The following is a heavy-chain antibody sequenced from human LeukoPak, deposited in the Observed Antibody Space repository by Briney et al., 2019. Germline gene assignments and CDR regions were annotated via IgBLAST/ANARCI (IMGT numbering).Heavy chain of an antibody. CDR2: IYHSGTT. Sequence: SETLSLTCTVSGYSISNGYYWGWIRQPPGRGLEWIGTIYHSGTTYYNPSLKSRVTISVDTSKNQFSLRLTSVTAADTAVYYCARVDYDLWRGFPIHPFDYWGQGTLVTVSS. V-gene: IGHV4-38-2*02. CDR3: ARVDYDLWRGFPIHPFDY. J-gene: IGHJ4*02. CDR1: GYSISNGYY. D-gene: IGHD3-3*01.